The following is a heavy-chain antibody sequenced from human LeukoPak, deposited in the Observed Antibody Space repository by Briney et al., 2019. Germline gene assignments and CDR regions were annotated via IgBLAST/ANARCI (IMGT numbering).Heavy chain of an antibody. CDR1: GYTFTSYD. CDR3: ARESGFRGDAFDI. D-gene: IGHD3-10*01. CDR2: MNPNSGNT. J-gene: IGHJ3*02. Sequence: ASVKVSCKASGYTFTSYDINWVRQATGQGLEWMGWMNPNSGNTGYAQKFQGRVTMTRNTSISTAYMELSSLRSEDTAIYYCARESGFRGDAFDIWGQGTMVTVSS. V-gene: IGHV1-8*01.